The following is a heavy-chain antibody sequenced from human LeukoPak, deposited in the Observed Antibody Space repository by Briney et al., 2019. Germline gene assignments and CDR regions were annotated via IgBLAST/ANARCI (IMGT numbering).Heavy chain of an antibody. CDR3: PREERGYDFGDYYYYMDV. D-gene: IGHD5-12*01. J-gene: IGHJ6*03. CDR1: GGAISSSSYY. V-gene: IGHV4-39*07. Sequence: SGTLSLTCTVSGGAISSSSYYSGCIRQPPGKWLEWVGRINYRGSTYYNPSLNSRVDISVDTSTNQSSLRLRSLTRADTAVYYLPREERGYDFGDYYYYMDVWGKGNTVTISS. CDR2: INYRGST.